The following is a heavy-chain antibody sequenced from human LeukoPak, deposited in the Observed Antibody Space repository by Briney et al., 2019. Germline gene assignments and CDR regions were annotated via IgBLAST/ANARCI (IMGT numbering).Heavy chain of an antibody. D-gene: IGHD6-13*01. CDR3: AKDIEDSSSWYFDY. CDR2: ISWNSGSI. Sequence: GGSLRLSCAASGFTFDDYAMHWVRQAPGKGLEWVSGISWNSGSIGYADSVKGRFTISRDNAKNSLYLQMNSLRAEDTALYYCAKDIEDSSSWYFDYWGQGTLVTVSS. CDR1: GFTFDDYA. J-gene: IGHJ4*02. V-gene: IGHV3-9*01.